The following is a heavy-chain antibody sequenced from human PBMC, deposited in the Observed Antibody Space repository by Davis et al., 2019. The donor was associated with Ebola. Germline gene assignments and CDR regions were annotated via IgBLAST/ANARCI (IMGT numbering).Heavy chain of an antibody. Sequence: SETLSLTCTVFGGSISSYYWSWIRQPPGKGLEWIGYIYYSGSTNYNPSLKSRVTISVDTSKNQFSLKLSSVTAADTAVYYCARSSAVTSDFDYWGQGTLVTVSS. CDR1: GGSISSYY. D-gene: IGHD4-11*01. CDR2: IYYSGST. V-gene: IGHV4-59*01. J-gene: IGHJ4*02. CDR3: ARSSAVTSDFDY.